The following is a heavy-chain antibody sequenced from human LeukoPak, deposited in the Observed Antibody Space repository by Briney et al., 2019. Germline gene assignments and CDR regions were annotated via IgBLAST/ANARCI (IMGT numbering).Heavy chain of an antibody. Sequence: SETLSLTCTVSGGSISSGHYYWGWIRQPPGKGLEWIGSTSNSGSTHYNPSLESRVTISVDMSKNQFSLKLSSVTAADTAVYYCARVIRGGDYYYYYYMDVWGKGTTVTVFS. CDR3: ARVIRGGDYYYYYYMDV. CDR2: TSNSGST. V-gene: IGHV4-39*07. J-gene: IGHJ6*03. D-gene: IGHD3-3*02. CDR1: GGSISSGHYY.